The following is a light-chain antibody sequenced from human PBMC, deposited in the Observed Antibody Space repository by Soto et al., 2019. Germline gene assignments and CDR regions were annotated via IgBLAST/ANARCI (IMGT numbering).Light chain of an antibody. V-gene: IGKV3D-15*01. Sequence: EIVMTQSPATLSVSPGERATLSCRASQSVSPNLAWYQQSPGQAPRLLISLASIRATGIPARFSGSGSGTEFTLTISSLQSEDYASYYRQQYHDWPFTFGRGTNVAIK. CDR2: LAS. CDR3: QQYHDWPFT. CDR1: QSVSPN. J-gene: IGKJ3*01.